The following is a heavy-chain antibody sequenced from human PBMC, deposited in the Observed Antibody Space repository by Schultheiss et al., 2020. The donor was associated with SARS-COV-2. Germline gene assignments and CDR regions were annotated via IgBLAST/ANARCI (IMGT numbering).Heavy chain of an antibody. Sequence: GGSLRLSCAASGFTFSDYYMSWIRQAPGKGLEWVSYISSSSSYTNYADSVKGRFTISRDNAKNSLYLQMNSLRAEDTAVYYCAREGYSGYDRVDYWGQGTLVTVSS. D-gene: IGHD5-12*01. CDR1: GFTFSDYY. J-gene: IGHJ4*02. V-gene: IGHV3-11*06. CDR2: ISSSSSYT. CDR3: AREGYSGYDRVDY.